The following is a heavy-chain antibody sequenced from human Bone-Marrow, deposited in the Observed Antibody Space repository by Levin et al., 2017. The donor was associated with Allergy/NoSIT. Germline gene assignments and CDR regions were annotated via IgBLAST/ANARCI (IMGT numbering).Heavy chain of an antibody. CDR2: LSSLFLP. D-gene: IGHD2-2*01. CDR3: AREDCSSTSCHQWFDP. V-gene: IGHV4-59*01. J-gene: IGHJ5*02. CDR1: GGSISSYY. Sequence: LSLPCTVSGGSISSYYWSWIRQPPGPFLSFLFSLSSLFLPPSPPSLPSRVTISVDTSKNQFSLKLSSVTAADTAVYYCAREDCSSTSCHQWFDPWGQGTLVTVSS.